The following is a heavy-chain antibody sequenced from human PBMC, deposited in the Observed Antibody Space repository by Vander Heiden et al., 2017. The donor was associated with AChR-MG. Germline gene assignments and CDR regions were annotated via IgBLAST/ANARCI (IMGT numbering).Heavy chain of an antibody. V-gene: IGHV3-21*01. CDR1: GFTFSSYS. D-gene: IGHD5-12*01. CDR3: ARGATYSGYDDAFDI. CDR2: ISSSSSYI. J-gene: IGHJ3*02. Sequence: EVQLVESGGGLVKPGGSLRLSCAASGFTFSSYSMNWVRQAPGKGLEWVSSISSSSSYIYYADSVKGRFTISRDNAKNSLYLQMNSLRAEDTAVYYCARGATYSGYDDAFDIWGQGTMVTVSS.